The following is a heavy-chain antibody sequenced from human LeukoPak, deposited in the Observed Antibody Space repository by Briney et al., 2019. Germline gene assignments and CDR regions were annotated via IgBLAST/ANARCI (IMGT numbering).Heavy chain of an antibody. CDR2: ISGSGGST. D-gene: IGHD2-2*02. V-gene: IGHV3-23*01. J-gene: IGHJ4*02. CDR1: GFTFSSYA. Sequence: GGSLRLSCAASGFTFSSYAMSWVRQAPGKGLEWVSAISGSGGSTYYPDSVKGRFTISRDNSKNTLYLQMNSLRAEDTAVYYSAKDLDCSSTSCHKDYWGQGTLVTVSS. CDR3: AKDLDCSSTSCHKDY.